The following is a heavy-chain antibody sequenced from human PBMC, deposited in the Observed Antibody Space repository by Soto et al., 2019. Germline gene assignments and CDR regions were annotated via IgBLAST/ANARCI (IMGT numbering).Heavy chain of an antibody. J-gene: IGHJ4*02. D-gene: IGHD2-2*01. Sequence: QVQLVESGGGVVQPGRSLRLSCAASGFTFSSYAMHWVRQAPGKGLEWVAVISYDGSNKYYADSVKGRFTISRDNSKNTLYLQMNSLRAEDTAVYYCARGLECISTSCYAPPWYFDYWGQGTLVTVSS. CDR2: ISYDGSNK. CDR3: ARGLECISTSCYAPPWYFDY. V-gene: IGHV3-30-3*01. CDR1: GFTFSSYA.